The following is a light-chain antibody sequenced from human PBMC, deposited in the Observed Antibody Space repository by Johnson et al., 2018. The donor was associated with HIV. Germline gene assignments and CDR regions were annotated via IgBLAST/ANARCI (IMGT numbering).Light chain of an antibody. CDR1: SSNIGNKY. Sequence: QSLLTQPPSVSAAPGQKVTISCSGSSSNIGNKYVSWYQQLPGTAPKLLIYKNNERPSGIPDRFSGSKSGTSATLGITGLQTGDEADYYCGTWDTSLSAGGVFGTGTKVTVL. CDR3: GTWDTSLSAGGV. J-gene: IGLJ1*01. CDR2: KNN. V-gene: IGLV1-51*02.